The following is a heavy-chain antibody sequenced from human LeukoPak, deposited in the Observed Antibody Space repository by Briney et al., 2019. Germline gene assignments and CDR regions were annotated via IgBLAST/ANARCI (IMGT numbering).Heavy chain of an antibody. CDR3: AKGNRDIVVVPAARKGPLDY. V-gene: IGHV3-23*01. CDR1: GFTFSSYA. J-gene: IGHJ4*02. D-gene: IGHD2-2*01. CDR2: ISGSGGST. Sequence: GGSLRLSCAASGFTFSSYAMSWVRQAPGKGLEWVSAISGSGGSTYYADSVKGRFTISRDNSKNTLYLQMNSLRAEDTAVYYCAKGNRDIVVVPAARKGPLDYWGQGTLVTVSS.